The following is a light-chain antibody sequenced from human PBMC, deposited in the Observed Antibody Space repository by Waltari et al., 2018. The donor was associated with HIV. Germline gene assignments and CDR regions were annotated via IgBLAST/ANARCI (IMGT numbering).Light chain of an antibody. CDR1: NSNIGAVDD. J-gene: IGLJ3*02. Sequence: HSVLTQPPSVSAAPGLRVTTSCAGRNSNIGAVDDEHWYQHLPQTAPKLLIYSNNNRPSGVPDRFSGSKSGTAASLAITGHQAEDEAAYYCQSYDTSLSGWVFGGGTKLTVL. CDR2: SNN. CDR3: QSYDTSLSGWV. V-gene: IGLV1-40*01.